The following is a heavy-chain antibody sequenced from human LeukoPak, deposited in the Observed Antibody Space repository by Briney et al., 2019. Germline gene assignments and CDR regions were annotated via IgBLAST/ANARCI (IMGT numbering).Heavy chain of an antibody. J-gene: IGHJ3*02. V-gene: IGHV3-74*01. CDR2: INSDGSST. D-gene: IGHD2-15*01. Sequence: GGSLRLSCAAPGFTFSSYWMHWVRQAPGRGLVWVSRINSDGSSTSYADSVKGRFTISRDNAKNTLYLRMNSLRAEDTAVYYCARPTSYCSGGSCYHYDAFDIWGQGTMVTVSS. CDR1: GFTFSSYW. CDR3: ARPTSYCSGGSCYHYDAFDI.